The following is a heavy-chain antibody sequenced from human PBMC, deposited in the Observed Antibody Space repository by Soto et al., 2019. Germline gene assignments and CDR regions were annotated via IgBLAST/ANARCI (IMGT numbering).Heavy chain of an antibody. D-gene: IGHD4-17*01. CDR2: IWHDGSNK. V-gene: IGHV3-33*01. J-gene: IGHJ6*02. CDR1: GFTFSSYG. Sequence: QVQLVESGGGVVQPGRSLRLSCVASGFTFSSYGMHWVSQAPGKGLEWVAVIWHDGSNKYYADSLKGRFSISRDNSKNTLDLQLNSLRVEDTGVYYCARRVYGDYGMEVWGQGTTVTVSS. CDR3: ARRVYGDYGMEV.